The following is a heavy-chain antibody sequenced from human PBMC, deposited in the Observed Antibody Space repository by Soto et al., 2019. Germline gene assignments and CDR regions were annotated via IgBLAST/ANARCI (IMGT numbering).Heavy chain of an antibody. CDR2: ITWTSGRI. J-gene: IGHJ4*02. CDR3: AKEIRSALQAFDY. Sequence: EVQLVESGGGLVQPGRSLRLSCAASGFTFDDYAMHWVRQAPGKGLEWVSGITWTSGRIAYADSVKGRFTISRDNAKNSLYLQMNRLRAEDTALYYCAKEIRSALQAFDYWGQGTLVTVS. CDR1: GFTFDDYA. V-gene: IGHV3-9*01. D-gene: IGHD6-6*01.